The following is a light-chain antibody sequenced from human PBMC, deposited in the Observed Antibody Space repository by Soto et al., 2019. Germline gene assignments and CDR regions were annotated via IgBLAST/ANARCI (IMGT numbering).Light chain of an antibody. CDR1: QSVSSN. CDR3: QQYNKWPLWT. J-gene: IGKJ1*01. V-gene: IGKV3-15*01. Sequence: EIVMTQSPATLSVSPGERATLSCRASQSVSSNLAWYQQKLGQAPRLLIYGASTRATGIPARFSGSGSGTEFTLTISSLQSEDFAVYHCQQYNKWPLWTF. CDR2: GAS.